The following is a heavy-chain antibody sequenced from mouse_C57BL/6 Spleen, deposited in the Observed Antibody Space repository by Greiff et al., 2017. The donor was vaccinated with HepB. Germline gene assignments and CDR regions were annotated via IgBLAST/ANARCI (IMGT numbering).Heavy chain of an antibody. CDR1: GYTFTSYG. V-gene: IGHV1-81*01. CDR3: ARITTVVRTGIVDY. Sequence: VQLQQSGAELARPGASVKLSCKASGYTFTSYGISWVKQRTGQGLEWIGEIYPRSGNTYYNEKFKGKATLTADKSSSTAYMELRSLTSEDSAVYFCARITTVVRTGIVDYWGQGTTLTVSS. CDR2: IYPRSGNT. J-gene: IGHJ2*01. D-gene: IGHD1-1*01.